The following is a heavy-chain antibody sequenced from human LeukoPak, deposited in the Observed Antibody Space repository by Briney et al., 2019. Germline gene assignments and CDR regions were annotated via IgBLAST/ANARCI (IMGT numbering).Heavy chain of an antibody. J-gene: IGHJ4*02. V-gene: IGHV3-33*01. CDR2: IWYDGSKK. Sequence: PGRSLRLSCAASGFTFSNYGMHWVRQAPGKELEWVTAIWYDGSKKLYADSLKGRFTISRDDPKNTLYLQMNGLRAEDTAVYYCARDLSFGSLDFDNWGQGTLVTVSS. CDR1: GFTFSNYG. D-gene: IGHD6-13*01. CDR3: ARDLSFGSLDFDN.